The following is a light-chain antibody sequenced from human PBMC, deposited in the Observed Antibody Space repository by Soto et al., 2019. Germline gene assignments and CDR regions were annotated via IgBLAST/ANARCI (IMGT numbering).Light chain of an antibody. J-gene: IGKJ2*01. Sequence: DIQMTQSPSSLSASVGDRVTITCRASQSISTYLNWYQHKPGKAPNVLIYAASSLQSGVPSRFSGSGSETDFTLTINSLQPDDFATYYCQQNYKTPYTFGQGTKLEIK. CDR1: QSISTY. CDR3: QQNYKTPYT. CDR2: AAS. V-gene: IGKV1-39*01.